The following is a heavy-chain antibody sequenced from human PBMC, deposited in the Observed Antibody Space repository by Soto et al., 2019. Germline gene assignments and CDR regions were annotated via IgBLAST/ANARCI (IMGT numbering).Heavy chain of an antibody. CDR3: ARHSSSSLGAGFDP. J-gene: IGHJ5*02. D-gene: IGHD6-6*01. CDR1: GGSISSYY. Sequence: SETLSLTCTVSGGSISSYYWSWIRQPPGKGLEWIGYIYYSGSTNYNPSLKSRVTISVDTSKNQFSLKLSSVTAADTAVYYCARHSSSSLGAGFDPWGQGTLVTVSS. V-gene: IGHV4-59*01. CDR2: IYYSGST.